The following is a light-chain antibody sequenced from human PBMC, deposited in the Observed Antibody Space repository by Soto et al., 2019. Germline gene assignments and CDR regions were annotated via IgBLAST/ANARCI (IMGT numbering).Light chain of an antibody. Sequence: QSALTQPPSAPGSPGQSVTISRTGTSSEVGGYNYVSWYQQHPGKAPKLMIYEVSKRPSGVPDRFSGSKSGNTASLTVSGLQAEDEADYYCSSYAGSNNFVFGTG. CDR3: SSYAGSNNFV. CDR2: EVS. CDR1: SSEVGGYNY. J-gene: IGLJ1*01. V-gene: IGLV2-8*01.